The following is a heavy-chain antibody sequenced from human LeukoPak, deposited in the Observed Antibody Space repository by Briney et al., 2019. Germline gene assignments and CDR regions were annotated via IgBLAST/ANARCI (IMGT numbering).Heavy chain of an antibody. D-gene: IGHD3-10*01. Sequence: GGSLRLSCAASGFTFSDYYMSWIRQAPGKGLEWVSYISSSSSYTNYADSVKGRFTISRDNAKNSLYLQMNSLRAEDTAVYYCARDLGALRGYYYGMDVWGQGTTVTVSS. CDR1: GFTFSDYY. CDR2: ISSSSSYT. CDR3: ARDLGALRGYYYGMDV. J-gene: IGHJ6*02. V-gene: IGHV3-11*06.